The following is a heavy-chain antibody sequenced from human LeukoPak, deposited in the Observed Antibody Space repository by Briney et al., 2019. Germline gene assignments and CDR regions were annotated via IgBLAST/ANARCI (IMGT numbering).Heavy chain of an antibody. CDR1: GYTFTSYY. V-gene: IGHV1-46*01. CDR2: INPSGGST. Sequence: ASVKVSCKASGYTFTSYYMHWVRQAPGQGLEWMGVINPSGGSTSYAQKFQGRVTMTRDTSTSTVYMELSSLRSEDTAVYYCARAESPAAPFDYWGQGTLVTVSS. J-gene: IGHJ4*02. CDR3: ARAESPAAPFDY. D-gene: IGHD2-2*01.